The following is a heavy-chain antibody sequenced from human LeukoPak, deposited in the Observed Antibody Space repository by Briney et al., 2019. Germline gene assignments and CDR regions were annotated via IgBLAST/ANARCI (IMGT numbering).Heavy chain of an antibody. CDR2: INPNSGDT. CDR1: GYTFTGYY. Sequence: ASVKVSCKASGYTFTGYYIYWVRQAPGQGLDWMGWINPNSGDTHYAQKFQGRVTMTRDTSISTAYMELSSLRSDDTAVFYCARSTYTSGWVVSWGQGTLVTVSS. J-gene: IGHJ4*02. V-gene: IGHV1-2*02. CDR3: ARSTYTSGWVVS. D-gene: IGHD6-19*01.